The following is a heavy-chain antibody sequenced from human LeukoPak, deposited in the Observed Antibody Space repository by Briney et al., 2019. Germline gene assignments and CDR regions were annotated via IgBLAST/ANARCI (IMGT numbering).Heavy chain of an antibody. D-gene: IGHD3-9*01. V-gene: IGHV3-48*03. CDR1: GFTFSSYE. Sequence: QPGGSLRLSCAASGFTFSSYEMNWVRQAPGKGLKWVSYISSSGSTIYYADSVKGRFTISRDNAKNSLYLQMNSLRAEDTAVYYCARERNYDILTGYFDYWGQGTLVTVSS. J-gene: IGHJ4*02. CDR3: ARERNYDILTGYFDY. CDR2: ISSSGSTI.